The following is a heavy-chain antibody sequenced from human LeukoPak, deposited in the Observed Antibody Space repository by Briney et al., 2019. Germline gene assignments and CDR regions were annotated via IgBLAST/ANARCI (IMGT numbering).Heavy chain of an antibody. J-gene: IGHJ4*02. CDR2: ISGSGGST. CDR3: AKKPQWLVRGSSGSYFDY. Sequence: PGGSLRLSCAASGFTFSSYARSWVRQAPGKGLEWVSAISGSGGSTYYADSVKGWFTISRDNSKNTLYLQMNSLRAEDTAVYYCAKKPQWLVRGSSGSYFDYWGQGTLVTVSS. CDR1: GFTFSSYA. D-gene: IGHD6-19*01. V-gene: IGHV3-23*01.